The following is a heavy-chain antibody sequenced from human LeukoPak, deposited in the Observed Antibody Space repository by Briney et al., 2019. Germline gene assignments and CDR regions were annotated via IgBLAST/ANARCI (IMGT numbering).Heavy chain of an antibody. CDR3: FVDGGY. V-gene: IGHV3-73*01. CDR2: IRSTAHNYAT. D-gene: IGHD4-23*01. J-gene: IGHJ4*02. Sequence: GGSLRLSCAASEFTLSGSDVHWVRQTSGKGLEWVGHIRSTAHNYATAYAASVKGMFIISRDDSKNTAYLQMNSLKAEDTAVYYCFVDGGYWGQGTLVTVSS. CDR1: EFTLSGSD.